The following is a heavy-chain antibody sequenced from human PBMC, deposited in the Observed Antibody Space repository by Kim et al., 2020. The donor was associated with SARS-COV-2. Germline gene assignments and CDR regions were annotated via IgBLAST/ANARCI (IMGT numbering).Heavy chain of an antibody. J-gene: IGHJ4*02. CDR2: LSLDSDRI. Sequence: GGSLRLSCDMSGFKFERFAVHWVRQPPGKGLEWVSGLSLDSDRIGYADSVKGRFTVSRDKAKDTLYLQMDSLRIEDTAFYYCTRDRVPGGADYWGQGTL. CDR1: GFKFERFA. D-gene: IGHD3-10*01. CDR3: TRDRVPGGADY. V-gene: IGHV3-9*01.